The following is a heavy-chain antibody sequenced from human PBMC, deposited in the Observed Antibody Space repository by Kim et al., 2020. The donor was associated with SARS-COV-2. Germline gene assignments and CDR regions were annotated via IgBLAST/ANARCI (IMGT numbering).Heavy chain of an antibody. V-gene: IGHV3-23*03. Sequence: GGSLRLSCAASGFTFSSYAMSWVRQAPGKGLEWVSVIYSGGSSTYYADSVKGRFTISRDNSKNTLYLQMNSLRAEDTAVYYCAKDDGIAAAGYYGMDVWGQGTTVTVSS. J-gene: IGHJ6*02. CDR1: GFTFSSYA. CDR2: IYSGGSST. CDR3: AKDDGIAAAGYYGMDV. D-gene: IGHD6-13*01.